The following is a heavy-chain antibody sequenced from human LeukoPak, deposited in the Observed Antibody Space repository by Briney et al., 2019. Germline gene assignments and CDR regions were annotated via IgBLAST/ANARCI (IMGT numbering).Heavy chain of an antibody. CDR2: IWYDGSNK. V-gene: IGHV3-33*01. D-gene: IGHD5-18*01. CDR1: GFTFSSYG. J-gene: IGHJ4*02. Sequence: QAGRSLRLSCAASGFTFSSYGMHWVRQAPGKGLEWVAVIWYDGSNKYYADSVKGRFTISRDNSKNTLYLQMNSLRAEDTAAYYCARDFKVRYSYGPMVPLADYWGQGTLVTVSS. CDR3: ARDFKVRYSYGPMVPLADY.